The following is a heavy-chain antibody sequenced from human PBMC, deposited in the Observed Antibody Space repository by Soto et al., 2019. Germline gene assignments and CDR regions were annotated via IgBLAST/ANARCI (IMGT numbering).Heavy chain of an antibody. Sequence: QVQLQESGPGLVKPSQTLSLTCTVSGGSISSGGYYWSWIRQHPGKGLEWIGYIYYSGSTYYNPSLKSRVTISVDTSKNQFSLKLSSVTAADMAVYYCAREGTYYYDSSGPLVIDYWGQGTLVTVSS. CDR2: IYYSGST. V-gene: IGHV4-31*03. CDR1: GGSISSGGYY. D-gene: IGHD3-22*01. CDR3: AREGTYYYDSSGPLVIDY. J-gene: IGHJ4*02.